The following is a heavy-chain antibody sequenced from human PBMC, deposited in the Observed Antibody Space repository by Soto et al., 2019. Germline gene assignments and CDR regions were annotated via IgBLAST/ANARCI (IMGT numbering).Heavy chain of an antibody. Sequence: PXGTLSLTFSVCGRSVSSNEWSWIRQSPDKGLEWLGYVFYGVTDYNPSLGGRVSMSVETSKSQFSLKLTSVTVADTAVYYCASYRGALYFESWGPGILVTVSS. V-gene: IGHV4-59*02. CDR3: ASYRGALYFES. CDR2: VFYGVT. J-gene: IGHJ4*02. D-gene: IGHD3-16*01. CDR1: GRSVSSNE.